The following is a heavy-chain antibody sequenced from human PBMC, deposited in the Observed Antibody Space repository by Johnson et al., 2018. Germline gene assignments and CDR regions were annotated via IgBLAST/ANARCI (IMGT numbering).Heavy chain of an antibody. CDR3: ASGYYSTGYHEYFEV. CDR1: GGSITDYY. V-gene: IGHV4-59*01. J-gene: IGHJ1*01. Sequence: QVQLQESGPGLVKPSETLSLTCTVSGGSITDYYCSWIRQSPGKGLEWIGYIYYSGSTNDNPSLKGRVTMSVDMSKKQFSLKLSSVTAADTAVYYCASGYYSTGYHEYFEVWGQGTLVTVSS. D-gene: IGHD3-22*01. CDR2: IYYSGST.